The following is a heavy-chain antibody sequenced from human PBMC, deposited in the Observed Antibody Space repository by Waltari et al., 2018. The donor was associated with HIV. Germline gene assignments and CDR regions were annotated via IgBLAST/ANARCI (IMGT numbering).Heavy chain of an antibody. CDR1: GGSFSGYY. J-gene: IGHJ4*02. V-gene: IGHV4-34*01. Sequence: QVQLQQWGVGMLKPSETLSLTCAVYGGSFSGYYWTWLRQPPGKGLEWIGEINHSGSTNYNPSLKSRVTISVDTSKNQFSLKLSSVTAADTAVYYCARRYSSSWFPGPFDYWGQGTLVTVSS. D-gene: IGHD6-13*01. CDR2: INHSGST. CDR3: ARRYSSSWFPGPFDY.